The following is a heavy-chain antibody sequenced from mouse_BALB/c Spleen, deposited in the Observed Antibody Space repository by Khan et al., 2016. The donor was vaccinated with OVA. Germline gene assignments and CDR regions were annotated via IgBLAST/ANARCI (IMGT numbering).Heavy chain of an antibody. CDR3: ARKDYYDYDPFPY. J-gene: IGHJ3*01. CDR2: INYSGNT. D-gene: IGHD2-4*01. V-gene: IGHV3-2*02. Sequence: VQLKESGPGLVKPSQSLSLTCTVTGYSITSEYAWNWIRQFPGNKLEWMGYINYSGNTRFNPSLRSRISITRDTSKNQFILQLNSVTTEDTATYYCARKDYYDYDPFPYWGQGTLVTVCA. CDR1: GYSITSEYA.